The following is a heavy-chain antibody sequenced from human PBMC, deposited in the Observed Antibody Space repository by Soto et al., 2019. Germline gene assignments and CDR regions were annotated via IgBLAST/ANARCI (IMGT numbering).Heavy chain of an antibody. CDR2: VNSDGHDT. V-gene: IGHV3-74*01. CDR3: GRGRENYSYFDY. Sequence: EVQLVESGGGLVQPGGSLRLSCAASGFTFSTYWMHWVRQTPGKGLVWVSRVNSDGHDTVYAVSVKGGFTLSRDNAKNTVFLQMSSLRAEDTAVYYCGRGRENYSYFDYWGQGIVVSVPS. CDR1: GFTFSTYW. D-gene: IGHD1-26*01. J-gene: IGHJ4*02.